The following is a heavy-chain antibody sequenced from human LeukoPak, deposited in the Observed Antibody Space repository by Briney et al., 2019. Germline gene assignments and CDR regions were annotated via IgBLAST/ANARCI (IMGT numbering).Heavy chain of an antibody. J-gene: IGHJ3*02. D-gene: IGHD1-26*01. Sequence: SETLSLTCAVYGGSFSGYYWSWIRQPPGKGLEWIGEINHSGSTNYKPSLKSRVTISVDTSKNQFSLKLSSVTAADTAVYYCARRPGNSGSYLGAFDIWGQGTMVTVSS. CDR3: ARRPGNSGSYLGAFDI. V-gene: IGHV4-34*01. CDR2: INHSGST. CDR1: GGSFSGYY.